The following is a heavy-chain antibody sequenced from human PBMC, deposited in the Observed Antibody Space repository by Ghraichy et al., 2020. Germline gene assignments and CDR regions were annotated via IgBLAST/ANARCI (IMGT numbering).Heavy chain of an antibody. J-gene: IGHJ4*02. CDR3: AAKGFDY. CDR1: GFTFSDAN. Sequence: GGSLRLSCVASGFTFSDANMNWVRQAPGQGLEWISYITSSSDTRYYADSVKGRFTISRDNPKNSLYLQMNSLRDEDTAVYYCAAKGFDYWGQGTRVTVSS. CDR2: ITSSSDTR. V-gene: IGHV3-48*02.